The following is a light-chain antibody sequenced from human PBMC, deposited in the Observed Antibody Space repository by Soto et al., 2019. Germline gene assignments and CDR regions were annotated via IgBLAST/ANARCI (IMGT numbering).Light chain of an antibody. CDR2: KAS. Sequence: DIQMTQSPSTLSGAVGDRVSMTCRASQTISSWLSWYQQKPGKAPKLLIYKASTLESGVPSNFSGSGSGTEFTLTISSLQPEDFATYYCQQYNSYPWTFGQGTKVDIK. V-gene: IGKV1-5*03. CDR3: QQYNSYPWT. CDR1: QTISSW. J-gene: IGKJ1*01.